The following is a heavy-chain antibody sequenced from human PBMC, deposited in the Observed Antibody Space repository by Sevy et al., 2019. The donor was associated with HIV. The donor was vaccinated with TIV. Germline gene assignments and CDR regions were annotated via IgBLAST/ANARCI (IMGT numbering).Heavy chain of an antibody. V-gene: IGHV3-21*01. D-gene: IGHD6-13*01. J-gene: IGHJ4*02. Sequence: GGSLRLSCAASGFSFSSYSVSWVRQAPGKGLEWVASIGSSNSYIYYADSVKGRFTISRDNAKNSLFLHMNTLRAEDTTVYYCARSYSSSWYILYDFEYWGQGTPVTVSS. CDR2: IGSSNSYI. CDR1: GFSFSSYS. CDR3: ARSYSSSWYILYDFEY.